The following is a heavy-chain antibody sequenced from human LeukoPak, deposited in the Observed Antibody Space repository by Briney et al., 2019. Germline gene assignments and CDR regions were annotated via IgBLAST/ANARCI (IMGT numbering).Heavy chain of an antibody. J-gene: IGHJ3*02. V-gene: IGHV4-39*07. CDR1: GGSISSSTNW. CDR2: SYTSGST. CDR3: ARDRKAALDAFDI. Sequence: PSETLCLTCAVSGGSISSSTNWWSWVRQPPGKGLEWIGRSYTSGSTNYNPSLKSRVTMSVDTSKTQFSLKLSSVTAADTAVYYCARDRKAALDAFDIWGQGTMVTVSS. D-gene: IGHD2-15*01.